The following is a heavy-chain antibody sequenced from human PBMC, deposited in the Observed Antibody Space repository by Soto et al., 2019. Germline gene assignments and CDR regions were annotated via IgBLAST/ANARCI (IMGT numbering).Heavy chain of an antibody. D-gene: IGHD1-26*01. Sequence: EVQLMESGGGLVQPGESLRLSCVVSGLSVSGYALSWVRQAPGKGLEWVSAVSGSGGTTYYADSVKGRFTISRDNSKNTLYLQMNGLRVEDTAKYFCAKDGRRVGPTLNWLDSWGQGTQVTVTS. J-gene: IGHJ5*01. CDR2: VSGSGGTT. CDR3: AKDGRRVGPTLNWLDS. CDR1: GLSVSGYA. V-gene: IGHV3-23*01.